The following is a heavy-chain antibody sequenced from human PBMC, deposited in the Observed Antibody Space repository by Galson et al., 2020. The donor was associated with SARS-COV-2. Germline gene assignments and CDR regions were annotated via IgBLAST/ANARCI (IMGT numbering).Heavy chain of an antibody. D-gene: IGHD2-8*01. CDR2: IDPSDSYT. CDR3: ARHSDIVLMVYAAVEDAFDI. J-gene: IGHJ3*02. Sequence: HGESLKISCKGSGYSFTSYWISWVRQMPGKGLEWMGRIDPSDSYTNYSPSFQGHVTISADKSISTAYLQWSSLKASDTAMYYCARHSDIVLMVYAAVEDAFDIWGQGTMVTVSS. V-gene: IGHV5-10-1*01. CDR1: GYSFTSYW.